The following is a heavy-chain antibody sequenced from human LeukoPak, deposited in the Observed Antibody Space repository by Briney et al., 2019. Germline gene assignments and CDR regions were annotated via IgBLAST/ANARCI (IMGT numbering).Heavy chain of an antibody. J-gene: IGHJ6*02. CDR1: GFTVSSNY. CDR3: ARDVLLWFGEGGMDV. D-gene: IGHD3-10*01. Sequence: GRSLRLSCAASGFTVSSNYMSWVRQAPGKGLEWVSVIYSGGSTYYADSVKGRFTISRDNSKNTLYLQMNSLRAEDTAVYYCARDVLLWFGEGGMDVWGQGTTVTVSS. V-gene: IGHV3-66*01. CDR2: IYSGGST.